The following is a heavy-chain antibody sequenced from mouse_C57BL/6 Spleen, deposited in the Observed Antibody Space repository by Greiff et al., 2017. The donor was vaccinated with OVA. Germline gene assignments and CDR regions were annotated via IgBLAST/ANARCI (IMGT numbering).Heavy chain of an antibody. V-gene: IGHV5-6*01. CDR1: GFTFSSYG. CDR3: ARPGDYGFAY. CDR2: ISSGGSYT. D-gene: IGHD2-4*01. J-gene: IGHJ3*01. Sequence: EVQRVESGGDLVKPGGSLKLSCAASGFTFSSYGMSWVRQTPDKRLEWVATISSGGSYTYYPDSVKGRFTISRDNAKNTLYLQMSSLKSEDTAMYYCARPGDYGFAYWGQGTLVTVSA.